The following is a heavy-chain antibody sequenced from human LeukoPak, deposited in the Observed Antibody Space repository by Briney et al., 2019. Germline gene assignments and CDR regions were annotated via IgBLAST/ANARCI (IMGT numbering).Heavy chain of an antibody. CDR2: IHPSAGTT. Sequence: GASVKVSYKPSGYTFTSYYIHWLRQAPGQGLEWMGLIHPSAGTTSYAQKFQGRVTMTRDTSTSTVYMELSSLRSEDTAVYYCARVVGSSYDRPYFDYWGQGTLVTVSS. V-gene: IGHV1-46*01. D-gene: IGHD1-26*01. J-gene: IGHJ4*02. CDR3: ARVVGSSYDRPYFDY. CDR1: GYTFTSYY.